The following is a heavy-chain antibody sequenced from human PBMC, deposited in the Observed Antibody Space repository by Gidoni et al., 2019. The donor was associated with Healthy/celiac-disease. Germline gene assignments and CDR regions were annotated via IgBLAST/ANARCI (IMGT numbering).Heavy chain of an antibody. Sequence: QVQLQESGPGLVKPSETLSLTCTVSGGSLSSYYWSWIRQPAGKGLEWIGRIYTSGSTNYNPSLKSRVTMSVDTSKNQFSLKLSSVTAADTAVYYCARDSMVRGVIIGYYYYYGMDVWGQGTTVTVSS. J-gene: IGHJ6*02. CDR1: GGSLSSYY. D-gene: IGHD3-10*01. V-gene: IGHV4-4*07. CDR3: ARDSMVRGVIIGYYYYYGMDV. CDR2: IYTSGST.